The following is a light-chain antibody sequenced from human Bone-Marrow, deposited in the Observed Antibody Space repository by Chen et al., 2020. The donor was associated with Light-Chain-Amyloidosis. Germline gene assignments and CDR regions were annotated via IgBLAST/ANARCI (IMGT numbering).Light chain of an antibody. CDR1: QNVGTY. CDR3: QQRSNWPPLT. Sequence: EIVLTQSPATLSLSLGERATLSCRASQNVGTYLAWYQQKPGQAPRLLIYDASNRATGIPGRFSGSGSGTAFTLTISSLEPEDFAVYYCQQRSNWPPLTVGGGTKVEMK. J-gene: IGKJ4*01. CDR2: DAS. V-gene: IGKV3-11*01.